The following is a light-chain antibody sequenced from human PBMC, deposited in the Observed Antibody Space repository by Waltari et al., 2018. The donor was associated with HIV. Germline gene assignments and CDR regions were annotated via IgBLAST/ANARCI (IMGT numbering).Light chain of an antibody. V-gene: IGLV1-40*01. CDR3: QSYDSSLGRV. CDR1: SSNIGAGYD. J-gene: IGLJ1*01. Sequence: QSVLTQPPSVSGAPGQRVTISCTGSSSNIGAGYDVHWYQQLPGTAPKLPIYGNSNRPSGVPDRFSGSKSGTSASLAITGLQAEDEADYYCQSYDSSLGRVFGTGTKVTVL. CDR2: GNS.